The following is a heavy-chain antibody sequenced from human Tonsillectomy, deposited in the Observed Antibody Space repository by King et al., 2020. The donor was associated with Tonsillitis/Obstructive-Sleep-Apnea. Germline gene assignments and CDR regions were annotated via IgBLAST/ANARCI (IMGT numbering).Heavy chain of an antibody. CDR2: IYYSGST. CDR3: ARAWNRSSTSKGLFDY. V-gene: IGHV4-59*01. J-gene: IGHJ4*02. D-gene: IGHD2-2*01. CDR1: GGSISSYY. Sequence: QLQESGPGLVKPSETLSLTCTVSGGSISSYYWSWIRQPPGKGLEWIGYIYYSGSTNYNPPLKSRVTISVDTSKNQFSLKLSSVTAADTAVYYCARAWNRSSTSKGLFDYWGQGTLVTVSS.